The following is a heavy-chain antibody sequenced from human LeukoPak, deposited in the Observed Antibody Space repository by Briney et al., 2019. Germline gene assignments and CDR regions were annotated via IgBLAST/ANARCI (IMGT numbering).Heavy chain of an antibody. Sequence: GSLRLSCAASGFTFSSYGMSWVRQPPGKGLEWIGEINHSGSTNYNPSLKSRVTISVDTSKNQFSLKLSSVTAADTAVYYCARPRGRAATQLRSGNWFDPWGQGTLVTVSS. CDR1: GFTFSSYG. D-gene: IGHD1-26*01. CDR2: INHSGST. V-gene: IGHV4-34*01. J-gene: IGHJ5*02. CDR3: ARPRGRAATQLRSGNWFDP.